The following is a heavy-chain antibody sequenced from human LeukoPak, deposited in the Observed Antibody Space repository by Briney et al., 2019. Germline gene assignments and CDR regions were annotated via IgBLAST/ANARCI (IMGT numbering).Heavy chain of an antibody. J-gene: IGHJ3*02. D-gene: IGHD3-9*01. Sequence: GGSLRLSCAAYGFTFSSYWMSWVRQAPGKGLEWVANIKQDGSEKYYVDSVKGRFTISRDNAKNSLYLQMNSLRAEDTAVYHCASLLYDILTAQSAFDIWGQGTMVTVSS. CDR3: ASLLYDILTAQSAFDI. V-gene: IGHV3-7*01. CDR1: GFTFSSYW. CDR2: IKQDGSEK.